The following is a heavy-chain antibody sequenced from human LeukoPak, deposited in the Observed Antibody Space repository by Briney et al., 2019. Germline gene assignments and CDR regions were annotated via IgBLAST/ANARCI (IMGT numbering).Heavy chain of an antibody. CDR1: AYSISSGYY. CDR2: IHHTGYT. J-gene: IGHJ3*02. Sequence: SETLSLTCSVSAYSISSGYYWGWIRQPPGKGLEWIGSIHHTGYTFYNPSVKSRITISVGTSKNQFSLKLSSVTAADTAMYYCARDTGGFDIWGQGAMVTVSS. D-gene: IGHD2-15*01. CDR3: ARDTGGFDI. V-gene: IGHV4-38-2*02.